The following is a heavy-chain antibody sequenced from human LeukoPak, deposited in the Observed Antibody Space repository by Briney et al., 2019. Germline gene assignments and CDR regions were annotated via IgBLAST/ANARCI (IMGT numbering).Heavy chain of an antibody. CDR3: AKSVTTMVRGYFDY. V-gene: IGHV3-30*02. J-gene: IGHJ4*02. D-gene: IGHD3-10*01. Sequence: GGSLRLSCAASGFTFSSYGMHWVRQAPGKGLEWVAFIRCDGSNKYYADSVKGRFTISRDNSKNTLYLQMNSLRAEDTAVYYCAKSVTTMVRGYFDYWGQGTLVTVSS. CDR1: GFTFSSYG. CDR2: IRCDGSNK.